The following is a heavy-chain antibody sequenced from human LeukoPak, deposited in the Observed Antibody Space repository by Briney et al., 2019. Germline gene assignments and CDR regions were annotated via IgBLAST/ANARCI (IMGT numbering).Heavy chain of an antibody. CDR1: GYKFTDDY. V-gene: IGHV1-2*02. CDR3: APTAEAYTSWWKV. CDR2: INPDSGFT. Sequence: ASVKLSRKASGYKFTDDYMHWVRHTPGPGHEFMGWINPDSGFTNYAQKFKGRVTMTRDTSITTAYLELRGLASGDRAVYYCAPTAEAYTSWWKVWGQGTLVTVSS. D-gene: IGHD3-16*01. J-gene: IGHJ4*02.